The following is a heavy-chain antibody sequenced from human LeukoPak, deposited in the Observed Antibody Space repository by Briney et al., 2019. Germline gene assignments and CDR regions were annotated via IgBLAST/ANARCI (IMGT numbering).Heavy chain of an antibody. V-gene: IGHV1-58*02. J-gene: IGHJ5*02. CDR2: IVVGSGNT. CDR1: GFTFTSSA. CDR3: AARYCTNGVCYNGFDP. D-gene: IGHD2-8*01. Sequence: ETSVKVSCKASGFTFTSSAMQWVRQARGQRLEWIVWIVVGSGNTNYAQKFQERVTITRDMSTSTAYMELSSLRSEDTAVYYCAARYCTNGVCYNGFDPWGRGTLVTVSS.